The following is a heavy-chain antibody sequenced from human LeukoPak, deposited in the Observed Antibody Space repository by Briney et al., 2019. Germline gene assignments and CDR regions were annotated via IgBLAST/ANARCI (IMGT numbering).Heavy chain of an antibody. D-gene: IGHD2-15*01. CDR3: AVVTSGNWFDP. Sequence: SETLSLTCAVYGGSFSGYYWSWIRQPPGKGLEWIGEINHSGSTNYTPSLKSRVTISVDTSKNQFSLKLGSVTAADTAVYYAAVVTSGNWFDPWGQGTLVTVSS. CDR2: INHSGST. V-gene: IGHV4-34*06. CDR1: GGSFSGYY. J-gene: IGHJ5*02.